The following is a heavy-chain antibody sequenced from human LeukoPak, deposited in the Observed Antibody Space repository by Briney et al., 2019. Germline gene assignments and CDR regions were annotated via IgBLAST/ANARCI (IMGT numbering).Heavy chain of an antibody. CDR1: GYTFTGYY. V-gene: IGHV1-2*02. Sequence: AASVKVSCKASGYTFTGYYMHWVRQAPGQGLEWMGWINPNSGGTNYAQKFQGRVTMTRDTSISTAYMELSRLRSDDTAVYYCANLWVVPAANSHNWFDPWGQGTLVTVSS. D-gene: IGHD2-2*01. J-gene: IGHJ5*02. CDR2: INPNSGGT. CDR3: ANLWVVPAANSHNWFDP.